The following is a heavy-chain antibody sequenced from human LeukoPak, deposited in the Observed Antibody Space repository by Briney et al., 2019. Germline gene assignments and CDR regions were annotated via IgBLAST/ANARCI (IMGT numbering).Heavy chain of an antibody. V-gene: IGHV4-34*01. D-gene: IGHD3-10*01. CDR2: INHSGST. J-gene: IGHJ4*02. CDR3: ARGSGSYYTRFDY. Sequence: SETLSLTCAVYGGSFSAYYWSWIRQPPGKGLEWIGEINHSGSTNYNSSLKSRVTISVDTSKNQFSLKLSSVTAADTAVYYCARGSGSYYTRFDYWGQGTLVTVSS. CDR1: GGSFSAYY.